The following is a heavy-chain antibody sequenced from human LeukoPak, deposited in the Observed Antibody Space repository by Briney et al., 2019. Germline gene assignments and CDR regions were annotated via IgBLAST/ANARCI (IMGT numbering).Heavy chain of an antibody. V-gene: IGHV1-2*06. Sequence: ASVKVSCKASGYTFTGYYMHWVRQAPGQGLEWMGRINPNSGGTNYAQKFQGRVTMTRDTSISTAYMELSRLRSDDTAVYYWASYCSGGSCYPNRFDYWGQGTLVTVSS. D-gene: IGHD2-15*01. J-gene: IGHJ4*02. CDR2: INPNSGGT. CDR1: GYTFTGYY. CDR3: ASYCSGGSCYPNRFDY.